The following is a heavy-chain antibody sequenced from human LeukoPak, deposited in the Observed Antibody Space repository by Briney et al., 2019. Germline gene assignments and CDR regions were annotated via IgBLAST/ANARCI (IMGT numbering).Heavy chain of an antibody. V-gene: IGHV4-34*01. Sequence: SETLSLTCAVYGGSFSGYYWSWIRQPPGKGLEWIGEINHSGSTNYNTSLKSRVTISVDTSKNQFSLKLSSVTAADTAVYYCARVAAHSSWYSYFQHWGQGTLVTASS. D-gene: IGHD6-13*01. J-gene: IGHJ1*01. CDR1: GGSFSGYY. CDR3: ARVAAHSSWYSYFQH. CDR2: INHSGST.